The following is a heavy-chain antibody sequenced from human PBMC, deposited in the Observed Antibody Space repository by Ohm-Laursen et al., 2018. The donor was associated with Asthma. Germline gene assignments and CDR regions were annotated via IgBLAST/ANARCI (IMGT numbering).Heavy chain of an antibody. V-gene: IGHV1-45*02. CDR3: ASSPSSVYFDF. Sequence: SSVKVSCKASGDTFTYRYLHWVRQAPGQALEWMGWMTPFSGNANYAQKFQDRVTITRDRSMSTAYMELCSLRSEDTAMYYCASSPSSVYFDFWGQGTLVTVSS. CDR1: GDTFTYRY. J-gene: IGHJ4*02. CDR2: MTPFSGNA.